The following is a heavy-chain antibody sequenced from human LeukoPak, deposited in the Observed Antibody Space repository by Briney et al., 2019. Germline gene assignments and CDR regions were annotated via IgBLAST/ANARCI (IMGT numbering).Heavy chain of an antibody. CDR3: ARGSIAGSVLIWFDP. J-gene: IGHJ5*02. CDR2: INHSGST. Sequence: SETLSLTCAVYGGSFSGYYWSWISQPPGKGLEWIGEINHSGSTNYNPSLKSRVTISVDTSKNQFSLKLSSVTAADTAVYYCARGSIAGSVLIWFDPWGQGTLVTVSS. V-gene: IGHV4-34*01. CDR1: GGSFSGYY. D-gene: IGHD6-6*01.